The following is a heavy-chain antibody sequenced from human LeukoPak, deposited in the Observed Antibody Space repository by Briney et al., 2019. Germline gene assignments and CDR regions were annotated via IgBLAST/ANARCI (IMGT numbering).Heavy chain of an antibody. CDR1: GFTFSSYT. J-gene: IGHJ4*02. Sequence: GGSLRLSYAASGFTFSSYTMNWVRQDPGKGLEWVSTIIVNAHGADTHYADPVKGRFTISRDDSQNTLYLQMNSPRADDTAVYFCATRLRNHFDYWGQGTPVTVSS. V-gene: IGHV3-23*01. CDR2: IIVNAHGADT. CDR3: ATRLRNHFDY. D-gene: IGHD5-12*01.